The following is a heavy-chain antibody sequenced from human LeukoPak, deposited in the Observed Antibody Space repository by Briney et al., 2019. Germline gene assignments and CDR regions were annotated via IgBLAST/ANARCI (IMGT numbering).Heavy chain of an antibody. Sequence: ASVKVSCKASGYTFTGYHLHWVRQAPGHGLEWMGWINPNSGDTNYEQKFQGRVTMTRDTSASTAYMELSSLTSEDTAVYYCARGPRAAADDYWGQGTLVTVSS. CDR1: GYTFTGYH. J-gene: IGHJ4*02. CDR2: INPNSGDT. V-gene: IGHV1-2*02. CDR3: ARGPRAAADDY. D-gene: IGHD6-13*01.